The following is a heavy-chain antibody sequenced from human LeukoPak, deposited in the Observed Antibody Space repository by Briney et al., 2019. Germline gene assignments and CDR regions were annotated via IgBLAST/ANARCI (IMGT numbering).Heavy chain of an antibody. Sequence: SETLSLTCAVYGGSFSGYYWSWIRQPPGKGLEWIGKINHSGSTNYNPSLKSRVTISVDTSKNQFSLKLSSVTAADTAVYYCARTLRGYGDYPPYYYYYYGMDVWGQGTTVTVSS. CDR2: INHSGST. D-gene: IGHD4-17*01. CDR1: GGSFSGYY. CDR3: ARTLRGYGDYPPYYYYYYGMDV. V-gene: IGHV4-34*01. J-gene: IGHJ6*02.